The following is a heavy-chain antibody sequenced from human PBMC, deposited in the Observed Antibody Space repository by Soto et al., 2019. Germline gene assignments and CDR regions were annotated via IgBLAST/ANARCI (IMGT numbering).Heavy chain of an antibody. J-gene: IGHJ4*02. Sequence: PGGSLRLSCAASGFTFSSYGMHWVRQAPGKGLEWVAVIWYDGSNKYYADSVKGRFTISRDNSKNTLYLQMDSLRAEDTAVYYCARAVQATVAPFDYWGQGTLVTVSS. CDR3: ARAVQATVAPFDY. D-gene: IGHD1-1*01. CDR1: GFTFSSYG. V-gene: IGHV3-33*01. CDR2: IWYDGSNK.